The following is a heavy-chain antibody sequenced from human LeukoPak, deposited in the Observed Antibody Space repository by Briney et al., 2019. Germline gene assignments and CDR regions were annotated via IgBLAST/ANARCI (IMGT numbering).Heavy chain of an antibody. D-gene: IGHD3-22*01. CDR2: FDPEDGET. CDR1: GYTLTELS. V-gene: IGHV1-24*01. CDR3: ATTDSSGYWGAFDI. J-gene: IGHJ3*02. Sequence: ASVKVSCKVSGYTLTELSMHWVRQAPGKGLEWMGGFDPEDGETIYAQKFQGRVTTTEDTSTDTAYMELSSLRSEDTAVYYCATTDSSGYWGAFDIWGQGTMVTVSS.